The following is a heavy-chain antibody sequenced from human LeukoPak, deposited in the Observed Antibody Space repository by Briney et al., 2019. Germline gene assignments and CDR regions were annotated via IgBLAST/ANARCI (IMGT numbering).Heavy chain of an antibody. CDR1: GFTVSSNY. J-gene: IGHJ4*02. D-gene: IGHD2-2*02. CDR3: ANGYCSSTSCYTGFDY. Sequence: GGSLRLSCAASGFTVSSNYMSWVRQAPGKGLEWVAVIWYDGSNKYYADSVKGRFTISRDNSKNTLYLQMNSLRAEDTAVYYCANGYCSSTSCYTGFDYWGQGTLVTVSS. V-gene: IGHV3-33*08. CDR2: IWYDGSNK.